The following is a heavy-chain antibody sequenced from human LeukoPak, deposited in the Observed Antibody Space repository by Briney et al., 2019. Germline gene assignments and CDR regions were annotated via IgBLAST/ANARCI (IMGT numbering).Heavy chain of an antibody. V-gene: IGHV4-59*11. Sequence: SETLSLTCTVSGGSISSHYWSWIRQPPGKGLEWIGYIYYSGSTNYNPSLKSRVTISVDTSKNQFSLKLSSVTAADTAVYYCARTRFGNYDSNPLRWFDPWGQGTLVTVSS. CDR1: GGSISSHY. D-gene: IGHD3-22*01. CDR3: ARTRFGNYDSNPLRWFDP. J-gene: IGHJ5*02. CDR2: IYYSGST.